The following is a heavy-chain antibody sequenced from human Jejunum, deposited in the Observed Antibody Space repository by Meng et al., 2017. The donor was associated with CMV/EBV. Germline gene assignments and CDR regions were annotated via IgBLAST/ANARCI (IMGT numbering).Heavy chain of an antibody. V-gene: IGHV1-2*02. D-gene: IGHD5-12*01. Sequence: ASRYTFSYYFIQSMRQAPGQGLEWLGWITLSSGETNYAQKFQGRVTMTRDTSVSTAYMELNSLRSDDTAVYYCVPYSGSSFRFDPWGQGTQVTVSS. CDR3: VPYSGSSFRFDP. CDR2: ITLSSGET. J-gene: IGHJ5*02. CDR1: RYTFSYYF.